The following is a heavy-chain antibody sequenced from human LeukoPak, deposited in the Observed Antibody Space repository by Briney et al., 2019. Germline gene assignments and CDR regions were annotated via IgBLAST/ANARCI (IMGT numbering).Heavy chain of an antibody. CDR3: ARISGWRGKNFDY. CDR1: GFTFSSYW. Sequence: GGSLRLSCAASGFTFSSYWMSWVRQAPGKGLEWVANIKQDGSEKYYVDSVKGRFTITRDNAKNSLYLQMNSLRAEDTAVYYCARISGWRGKNFDYWGQGTLVTVSS. J-gene: IGHJ4*02. D-gene: IGHD6-19*01. CDR2: IKQDGSEK. V-gene: IGHV3-7*01.